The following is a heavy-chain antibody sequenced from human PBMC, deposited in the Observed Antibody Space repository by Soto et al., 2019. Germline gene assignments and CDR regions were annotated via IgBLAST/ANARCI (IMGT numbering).Heavy chain of an antibody. Sequence: EVQLVESGGDVVQPGGSLRLSCAASGFTVSSYYMSWVRQAPGKGLEWVSVIYGGATSYYADSVEGRFTISRDNSKNTLNLQMNSLRATDTAVYFCARVPPDMVAPTASFAYWGQGTLVTVCS. CDR2: IYGGATS. V-gene: IGHV3-66*01. J-gene: IGHJ4*02. CDR3: ARVPPDMVAPTASFAY. D-gene: IGHD5-12*01. CDR1: GFTVSSYY.